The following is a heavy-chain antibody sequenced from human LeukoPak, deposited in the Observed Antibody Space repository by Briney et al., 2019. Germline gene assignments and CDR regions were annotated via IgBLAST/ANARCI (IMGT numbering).Heavy chain of an antibody. V-gene: IGHV5-10-1*01. D-gene: IGHD5-12*01. J-gene: IGHJ4*02. CDR1: GYSFTSYW. CDR3: ARHGSPLVATATWLDC. Sequence: PGESLKISCKVYGYSFTSYWISWVRQMPGKGLDWMGNIDPSDSYTNYSPSFQGHVTISADKSISTAYLQWNSLKASDTAMYYCARHGSPLVATATWLDCWGQGTLVTVSS. CDR2: IDPSDSYT.